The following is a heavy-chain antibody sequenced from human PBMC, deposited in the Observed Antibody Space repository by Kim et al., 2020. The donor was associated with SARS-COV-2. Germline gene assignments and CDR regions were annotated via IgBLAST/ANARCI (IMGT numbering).Heavy chain of an antibody. CDR1: GFTFSSYD. V-gene: IGHV3-13*01. CDR3: ARVGTSSWYGTFDY. J-gene: IGHJ4*02. D-gene: IGHD6-13*01. CDR2: TGTAGDT. Sequence: LSLTCAASGFTFSSYDMHWVRQATGKALEWVSGTGTAGDTYYPGSVKGRFTISRENAKNSLYLQMNSLRAGDTAVYYCARVGTSSWYGTFDYWGQGTLVTVSS.